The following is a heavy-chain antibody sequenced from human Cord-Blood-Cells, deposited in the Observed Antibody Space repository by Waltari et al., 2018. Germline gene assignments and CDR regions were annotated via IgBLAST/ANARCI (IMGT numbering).Heavy chain of an antibody. Sequence: QVQLQQWGAGLLKPSATLSLTCAVYGGSFSGYSWRWIRKPPGKGLEWIGEINHSGSTNYNPSLKSRVTISVDTSKNQCSLKLSSVTAADTAVYYCARGEGYCSSTSCYYFDYWGQGTLVTVSS. D-gene: IGHD2-2*01. CDR2: INHSGST. CDR1: GGSFSGYS. J-gene: IGHJ4*02. CDR3: ARGEGYCSSTSCYYFDY. V-gene: IGHV4-34*01.